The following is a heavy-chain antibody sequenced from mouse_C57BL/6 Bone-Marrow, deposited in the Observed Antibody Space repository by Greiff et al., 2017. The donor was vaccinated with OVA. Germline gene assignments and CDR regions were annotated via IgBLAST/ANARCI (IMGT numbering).Heavy chain of an antibody. CDR3: ARSPIYYYGSSRSGFAY. J-gene: IGHJ3*01. CDR1: GYTFTSYT. D-gene: IGHD1-1*01. Sequence: VQLQQSGAELARPGASVKMSCKASGYTFTSYTMHWVKQRPGQGLEWIGYINPSSGYTKYNQKFKDKATLTADTSSSTAYMQLSSLTTEDSAVYYWARSPIYYYGSSRSGFAYWGQGTLVTVSA. CDR2: INPSSGYT. V-gene: IGHV1-4*01.